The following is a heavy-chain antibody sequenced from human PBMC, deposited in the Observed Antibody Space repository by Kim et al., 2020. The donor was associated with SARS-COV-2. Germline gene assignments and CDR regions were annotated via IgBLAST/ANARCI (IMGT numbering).Heavy chain of an antibody. CDR3: AKHRDDSVPFFDY. Sequence: GGSLRLSCAVSGFTLSNFPMNWVRQAPGKGLEWVSSISANGGYTVYADSVRGRFTISRDDSKNALYLQMNSLRADDTAVYYCAKHRDDSVPFFDYWGRGT. CDR2: ISANGGYT. CDR1: GFTLSNFP. J-gene: IGHJ4*02. D-gene: IGHD2-15*01. V-gene: IGHV3-23*01.